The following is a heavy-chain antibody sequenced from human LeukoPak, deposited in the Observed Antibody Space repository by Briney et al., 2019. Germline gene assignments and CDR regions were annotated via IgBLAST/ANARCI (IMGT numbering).Heavy chain of an antibody. J-gene: IGHJ3*02. V-gene: IGHV4-39*01. CDR1: GGSISSSSYY. D-gene: IGHD5-24*01. CDR2: IYYSGST. CDR3: AKSREEIRGLDAFDI. Sequence: KPSETLSLTCTVSGGSISSSSYYWGWIRQPPGKGLEWIGSIYYSGSTYYNPSLKSRVTISVDTSKNQFSLKLNSVTATDTAVYYCAKSREEIRGLDAFDIWGQGTMVTVSS.